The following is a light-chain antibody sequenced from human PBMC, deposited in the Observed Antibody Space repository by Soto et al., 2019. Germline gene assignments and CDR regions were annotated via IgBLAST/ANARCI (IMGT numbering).Light chain of an antibody. J-gene: IGKJ4*01. V-gene: IGKV3-15*01. CDR1: QSVGSN. CDR2: GAS. CDR3: QQYNNWPLT. Sequence: EIVLTQSPGTLSLSPGERATLSCRASQSVGSNLAWYQQKPGQAPRLLIYGASTRATGIPARFSGSGSGTEFTLTISSLQSEDFAVYHCQQYNNWPLTFGGGTKVDIK.